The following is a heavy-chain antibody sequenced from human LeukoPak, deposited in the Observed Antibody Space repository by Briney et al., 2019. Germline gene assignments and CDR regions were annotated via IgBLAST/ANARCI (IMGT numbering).Heavy chain of an antibody. CDR2: IYYSGST. J-gene: IGHJ4*02. CDR3: ARAAGPLAAPDF. D-gene: IGHD6-13*01. CDR1: GGSISSYY. Sequence: SETLSLICTVSGGSISSYYWSWIRQPPGKGLEWIGYIYYSGSTNYNPSLKSRVTISVDTSKNQFSLKLSSVTAADTAVYYCARAAGPLAAPDFWGQGTPVTVSS. V-gene: IGHV4-59*01.